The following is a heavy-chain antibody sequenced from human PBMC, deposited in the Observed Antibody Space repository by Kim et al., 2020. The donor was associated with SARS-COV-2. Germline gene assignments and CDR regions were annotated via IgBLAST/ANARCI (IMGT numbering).Heavy chain of an antibody. CDR3: ARAWYYYDSSGYYPFDY. V-gene: IGHV4-31*03. J-gene: IGHJ4*02. CDR1: GGSISSGGYY. D-gene: IGHD3-22*01. Sequence: SETLSLTCTVSGGSISSGGYYWSWIRQHPGKGLEWIGYIYYSGSTYYNPFLKSRVTISVDTSKNQFSLKLSSVTAADTAVYYCARAWYYYDSSGYYPFDYWGQGTLVTVSS. CDR2: IYYSGST.